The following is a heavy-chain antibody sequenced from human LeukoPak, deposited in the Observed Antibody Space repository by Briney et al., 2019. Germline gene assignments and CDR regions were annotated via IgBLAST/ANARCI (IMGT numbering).Heavy chain of an antibody. J-gene: IGHJ5*02. CDR1: GGTFSSYA. CDR2: IIPIFGTA. Sequence: SVEVSCKASGGTFSSYAISWVRQAPGQGLEWMGGIIPIFGTANYAQKFQGRVTITTDESTSTAYMELSSLRSEDTAVYYCARDRGAAAGRNWFDPWGQGTLVTVSS. D-gene: IGHD6-13*01. CDR3: ARDRGAAAGRNWFDP. V-gene: IGHV1-69*05.